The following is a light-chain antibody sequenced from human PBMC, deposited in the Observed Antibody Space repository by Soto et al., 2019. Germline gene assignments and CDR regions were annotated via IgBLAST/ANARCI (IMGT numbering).Light chain of an antibody. CDR2: AAS. Sequence: AIRMTQSPSSLSASTGDRVTITCRASQGISSYLAWYQQKPGKAPKLLIYAASTLQSGVPSRFSGSGSGTDFTLTISCLQSEDFATDYCQQYYSYPLITFGQGTRLEI. CDR3: QQYYSYPLIT. CDR1: QGISSY. V-gene: IGKV1-8*01. J-gene: IGKJ5*01.